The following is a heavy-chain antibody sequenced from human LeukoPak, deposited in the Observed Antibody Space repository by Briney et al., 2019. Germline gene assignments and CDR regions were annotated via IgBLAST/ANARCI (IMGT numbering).Heavy chain of an antibody. V-gene: IGHV3-7*01. D-gene: IGHD1-26*01. CDR1: GFTFSSYW. Sequence: GGSLRLSCAVSGFTFSSYWMSWVRQAPGKGLEWVANIKQDGSEKYYVDSVKGRFTISRDNSKNTLYLQMNSLRAEDTAVYYCAKMRLGANDYWGQGTLVTVSS. CDR2: IKQDGSEK. CDR3: AKMRLGANDY. J-gene: IGHJ4*02.